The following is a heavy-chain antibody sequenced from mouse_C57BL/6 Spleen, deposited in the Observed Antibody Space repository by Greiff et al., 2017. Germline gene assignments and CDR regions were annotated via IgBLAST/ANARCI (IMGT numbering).Heavy chain of an antibody. V-gene: IGHV5-16*01. D-gene: IGHD2-2*01. CDR3: ARDGYDVGYWYFDV. CDR1: GFTFSDYY. CDR2: INYDGSST. Sequence: VQLKESEGGLVQPGSSMKLSCTASGFTFSDYYMAWVRQVPEKGLEWVANINYDGSSTYYLDSLKSRFIISRDNAKNILYLQMSSLKSEDTATYYCARDGYDVGYWYFDVWGTGTTVTVSS. J-gene: IGHJ1*03.